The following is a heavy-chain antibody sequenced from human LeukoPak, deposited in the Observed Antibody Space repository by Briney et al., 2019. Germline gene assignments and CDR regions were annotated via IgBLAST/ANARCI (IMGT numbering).Heavy chain of an antibody. CDR2: IGASGEST. D-gene: IGHD5-24*01. Sequence: GGSLRLSCAASGFTFSVAAMTWVRQAPGKGLEWVSLIGASGESTYYADSVKGRFTISRDNSKNTLSLQMNSLRVEDTAMYFCAKDIQLSTWGLGTMATVSS. CDR3: AKDIQLST. V-gene: IGHV3-23*01. J-gene: IGHJ3*01. CDR1: GFTFSVAA.